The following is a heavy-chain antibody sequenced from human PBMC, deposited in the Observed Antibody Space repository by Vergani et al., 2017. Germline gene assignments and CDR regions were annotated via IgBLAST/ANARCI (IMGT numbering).Heavy chain of an antibody. J-gene: IGHJ5*02. Sequence: EVQLVESGGGLVKPGGSLRLSCAASGFTFSSYSMNWVRQAPGKGLEWVSVIYSGGSTYYADSVEGRFTISRDNSKNTLYLQMNSLRAEDTAVYYCARDRSDDSSAGHPWGQGTLVTVSS. V-gene: IGHV3-66*01. CDR3: ARDRSDDSSAGHP. D-gene: IGHD3-22*01. CDR1: GFTFSSYS. CDR2: IYSGGST.